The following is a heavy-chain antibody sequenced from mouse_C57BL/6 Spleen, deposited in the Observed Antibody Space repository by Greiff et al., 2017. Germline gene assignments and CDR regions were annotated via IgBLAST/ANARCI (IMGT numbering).Heavy chain of an antibody. Sequence: QVQLQQPGAELVKPGASVKMSCKASGYTFTSYWITWVKQRPGQGLEWIGDIYPGSGSTNYNEKFKSKATLTVDTSSSTAYMQLSSLTSEDSAVYYCARGGGQRREEGFAYWGQGTLVTVSA. CDR1: GYTFTSYW. V-gene: IGHV1-55*01. CDR2: IYPGSGST. D-gene: IGHD3-2*02. CDR3: ARGGGQRREEGFAY. J-gene: IGHJ3*01.